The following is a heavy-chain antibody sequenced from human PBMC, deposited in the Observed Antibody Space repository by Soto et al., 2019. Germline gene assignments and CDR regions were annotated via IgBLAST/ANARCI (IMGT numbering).Heavy chain of an antibody. CDR2: IIPIFGTA. D-gene: IGHD2-21*02. V-gene: IGHV1-69*13. CDR1: GGTFSSYA. CDR3: AGGDLYGPKGIRDYYYYYGMDV. Sequence: ASVKVSCKASGGTFSSYAISWVRQAPGQGLEWMGGIIPIFGTANYAQKFQGRVTITADESTSTAYMELSSLRSEDTAVYYCAGGDLYGPKGIRDYYYYYGMDVWGQGTTVTVSS. J-gene: IGHJ6*02.